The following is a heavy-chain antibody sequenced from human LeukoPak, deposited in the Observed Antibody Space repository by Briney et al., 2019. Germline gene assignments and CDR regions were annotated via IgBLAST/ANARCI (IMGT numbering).Heavy chain of an antibody. Sequence: PSETLSLTCTVSGGSISSYYWGWIRQPPGKGLEWIGSIYYSGSTYYNPSLKSRVTISVDTSKNQFSLKLSSVTAADTAVYYCAREYDSSGFFDYWGQGTLVTVSS. V-gene: IGHV4-39*02. CDR1: GGSISSYY. J-gene: IGHJ4*02. CDR3: AREYDSSGFFDY. D-gene: IGHD3-22*01. CDR2: IYYSGST.